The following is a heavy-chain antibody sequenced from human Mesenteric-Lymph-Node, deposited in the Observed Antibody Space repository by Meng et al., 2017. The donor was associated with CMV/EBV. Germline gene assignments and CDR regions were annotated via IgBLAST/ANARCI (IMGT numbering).Heavy chain of an antibody. CDR2: IKQDGSEK. CDR3: AKDLRIQLWLQDYYYGMDV. CDR1: GFTVSSNY. Sequence: GGSLRLSCAASGFTVSSNYMTWVRQAPGKGLEWVANIKQDGSEKYYVDSVKGRFTISRDNSKNTLYLQMNSLRAEDTAVYYCAKDLRIQLWLQDYYYGMDVWGQGTTVTVSS. V-gene: IGHV3-7*01. J-gene: IGHJ6*02. D-gene: IGHD5-18*01.